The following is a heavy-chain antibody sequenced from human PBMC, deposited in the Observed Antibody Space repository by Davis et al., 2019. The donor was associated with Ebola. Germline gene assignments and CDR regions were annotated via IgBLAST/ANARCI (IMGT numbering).Heavy chain of an antibody. CDR1: GFTFSSYS. CDR3: ARVIAAAGTNYYYGMDV. Sequence: PGGSLRLSCAASGFTFSSYSMNWVRQAPGKGLEWFSSISSSSIYIYYADSVKGRFTISRDNAKNSLYLQMNSLRAEDTAVYYCARVIAAAGTNYYYGMDVWGQGTTVTVSS. CDR2: ISSSSIYI. V-gene: IGHV3-21*01. D-gene: IGHD6-13*01. J-gene: IGHJ6*02.